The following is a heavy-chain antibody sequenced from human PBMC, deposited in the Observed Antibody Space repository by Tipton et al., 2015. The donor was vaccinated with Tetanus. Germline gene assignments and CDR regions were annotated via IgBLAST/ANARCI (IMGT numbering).Heavy chain of an antibody. J-gene: IGHJ4*02. CDR3: VRGRGLGAYSYGFEY. V-gene: IGHV4-61*08. D-gene: IGHD5-18*01. CDR2: VSYSGRT. Sequence: TLSLTCTVSGGSLRSGDYSWNWIRQPPGKGLEWLAYVSYSGRTNSNYSLKSRISISQDTSKNQFSLKLTSVTAADTAVYYCVRGRGLGAYSYGFEYWGQGALVTVSS. CDR1: GGSLRSGDYS.